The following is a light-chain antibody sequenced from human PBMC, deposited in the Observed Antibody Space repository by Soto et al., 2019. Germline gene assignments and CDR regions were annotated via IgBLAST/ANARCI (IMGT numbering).Light chain of an antibody. V-gene: IGLV1-44*01. CDR2: NNN. CDR1: YSNFGSNI. J-gene: IGLJ2*01. CDR3: ASWDDSLNDVL. Sequence: QSVLTQPPSASGTPGQRVTISCSGSYSNFGSNIVNWYQHFPGTAPKLLIYNNNKRPSGVPDRFSASKSGTSVSLAISGLQSEDEAIYNCASWDDSLNDVLFGGGTKVTVL.